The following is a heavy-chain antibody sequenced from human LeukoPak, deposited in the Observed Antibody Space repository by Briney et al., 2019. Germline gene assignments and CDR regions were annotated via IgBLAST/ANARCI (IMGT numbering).Heavy chain of an antibody. V-gene: IGHV1-69*13. D-gene: IGHD3-3*01. Sequence: ASVKVSCKASGGTFNNFAISWVRQAPGQGLEWVGGIIPMSGTANYAQKFQGRVTITADESTSTAYMELSSLRSEDTAIYYCASPVKYYDTWSGYPPFDYWGQGTLVTVSS. CDR2: IIPMSGTA. CDR3: ASPVKYYDTWSGYPPFDY. CDR1: GGTFNNFA. J-gene: IGHJ4*02.